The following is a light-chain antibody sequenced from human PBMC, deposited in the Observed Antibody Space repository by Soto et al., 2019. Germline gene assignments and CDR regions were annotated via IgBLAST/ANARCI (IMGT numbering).Light chain of an antibody. V-gene: IGLV2-14*01. CDR3: SSYTGSYTLV. Sequence: QSALTQPASLSGSPGQSITISCTGTSSDVGAYDSVSWYQQHPGKAPKLMIYDVNNRPSGVSNRFSGSKSGNTASLTISGLQTEAEADYYCSSYTGSYTLVFGGGTTLTVL. CDR1: SSDVGAYDS. J-gene: IGLJ2*01. CDR2: DVN.